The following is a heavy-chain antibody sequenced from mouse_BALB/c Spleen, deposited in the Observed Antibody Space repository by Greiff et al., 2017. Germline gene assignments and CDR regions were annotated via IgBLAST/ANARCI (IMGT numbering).Heavy chain of an antibody. CDR2: ISYSGST. J-gene: IGHJ3*01. CDR3: ARPHSLLRLRFAY. CDR1: GDSITSGY. D-gene: IGHD1-2*01. V-gene: IGHV3-8*02. Sequence: EVKLVESGPSLVKPSQTLSLTCSVTGDSITSGYWNWIRKFPGNKLEYMGYISYSGSTYYNPSLKSRISITRDTSKNQYYLQLNSVTTEDTATYYCARPHSLLRLRFAYWGQGTLVTVSA.